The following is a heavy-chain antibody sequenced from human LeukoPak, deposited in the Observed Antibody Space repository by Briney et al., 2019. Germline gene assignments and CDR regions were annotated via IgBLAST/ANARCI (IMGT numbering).Heavy chain of an antibody. CDR1: GGSISSNSYY. Sequence: PSETLSLTCTVSGGSISSNSYYWGWIRQPPGKGLEWIGSIYYSGSTYYNPSLKSRVTISVDTSKNQFSLKLSSVTAADTAVYYCARDSGGYSYGPSYWFDPWGQGTLVTVSS. CDR3: ARDSGGYSYGPSYWFDP. V-gene: IGHV4-39*07. CDR2: IYYSGST. J-gene: IGHJ5*02. D-gene: IGHD5-18*01.